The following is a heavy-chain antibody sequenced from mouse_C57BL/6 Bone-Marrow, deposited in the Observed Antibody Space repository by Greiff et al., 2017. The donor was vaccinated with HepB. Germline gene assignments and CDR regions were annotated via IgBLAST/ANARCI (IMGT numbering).Heavy chain of an antibody. V-gene: IGHV1-15*01. D-gene: IGHD1-1*01. CDR1: GYTFTDYE. CDR2: IDPETGGT. CDR3: TSHYYGSSYEYFDV. Sequence: VKLQQSGAELVRPGASVTLSSKASGYTFTDYEMHWVKQTPVHGLEWIGAIDPETGGTAYNQKFKGKAILTADKSSSTAYMELRSLTSEDSAVYYCTSHYYGSSYEYFDVWGTGTTVTVSS. J-gene: IGHJ1*03.